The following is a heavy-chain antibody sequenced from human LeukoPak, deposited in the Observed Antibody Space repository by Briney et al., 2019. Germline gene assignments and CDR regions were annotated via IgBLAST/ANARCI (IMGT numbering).Heavy chain of an antibody. CDR1: GYTFTSYD. Sequence: ASVKVSCTASGYTFTSYDINWVRQATGQGLEWMGWMNPNSGNTGYAQKFQGRVTMTRNTSISTAYMELSSLRSEDTAVYYCARGLGYCSSTSCYGYYGMDVWGQGTTVTVSS. V-gene: IGHV1-8*01. CDR3: ARGLGYCSSTSCYGYYGMDV. D-gene: IGHD2-2*01. CDR2: MNPNSGNT. J-gene: IGHJ6*02.